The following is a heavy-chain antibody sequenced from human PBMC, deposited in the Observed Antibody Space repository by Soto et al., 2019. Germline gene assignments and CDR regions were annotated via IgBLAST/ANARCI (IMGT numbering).Heavy chain of an antibody. Sequence: QLHLVQSGAVVKKPGASVTVSCSASGYPVTAYYMHWVRQAPGRGLEWMGGINPATGAAKYTQTFRGRVTMTRDPSKSTVFMELSGLTSEDTAVFSCARGGGVGVAGSAAFDMWGQGTLVTVSS. CDR1: GYPVTAYY. V-gene: IGHV1-2*02. CDR3: ARGGGVGVAGSAAFDM. D-gene: IGHD3-3*01. J-gene: IGHJ3*02. CDR2: INPATGAA.